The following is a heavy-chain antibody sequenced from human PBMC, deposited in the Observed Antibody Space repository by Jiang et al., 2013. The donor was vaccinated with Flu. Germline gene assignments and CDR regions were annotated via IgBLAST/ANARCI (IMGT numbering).Heavy chain of an antibody. CDR1: GFTFSSDE. V-gene: IGHV3-48*03. CDR2: ITSSSSTT. CDR3: ARDRDLYDILTGSYYHYGMDV. J-gene: IGHJ6*01. Sequence: VQLLESGGGLVQPGGSLRLSCAASGFTFSSDEMSWVRQAPGKGLECISYITSSSSTTYYADSVKGHSPSPETTPKNSLYLQMNSLRAEDTAVYYCARDRDLYDILTGSYYHYGMDV. D-gene: IGHD3-9*01.